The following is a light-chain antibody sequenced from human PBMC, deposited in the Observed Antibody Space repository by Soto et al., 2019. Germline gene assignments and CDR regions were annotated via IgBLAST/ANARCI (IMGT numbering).Light chain of an antibody. CDR3: SSYTSQSTVV. CDR2: DVT. V-gene: IGLV2-14*01. J-gene: IGLJ3*02. CDR1: SSDVGGYNY. Sequence: LTRPASVSGSPGQSTAISCTGTSSDVGGYNYVSWYQQPPDKAPKLIIYDVTNRPSGVSTRFSGSKSGNTASLTISGLQADDEADYYCSSYTSQSTVVFGGGTKVTVL.